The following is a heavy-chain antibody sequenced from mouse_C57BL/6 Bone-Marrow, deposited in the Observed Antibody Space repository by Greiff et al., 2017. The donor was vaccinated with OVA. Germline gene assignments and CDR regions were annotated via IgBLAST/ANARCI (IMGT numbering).Heavy chain of an antibody. J-gene: IGHJ1*03. CDR2: IDPETGGT. Sequence: VQLKQSGAELVRPGASVTLSCKASGYTFTDYEMHWVKQTPVHGLEWIGAIDPETGGTAYNQKFKGKAILTADKSSSTAYMELRSLTSEDSAVYYCTLDSSGYGYFDVWGTGTTVTVSS. CDR3: TLDSSGYGYFDV. D-gene: IGHD3-2*02. V-gene: IGHV1-15*01. CDR1: GYTFTDYE.